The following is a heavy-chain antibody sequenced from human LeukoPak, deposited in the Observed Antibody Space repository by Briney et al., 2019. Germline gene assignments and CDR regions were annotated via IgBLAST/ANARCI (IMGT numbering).Heavy chain of an antibody. CDR2: MNPNSGGT. CDR3: ARHLGGSSDAFDI. J-gene: IGHJ3*02. V-gene: IGHV1-2*02. Sequence: ASVKVSCKASGYTFTGYYMHWVRQAPGQGPEWMGWMNPNSGGTNYAQKLQGRVTMTRDTSISTAYMELSSLTSDDTAVYYCARHLGGSSDAFDIWGQGTMVTVSS. CDR1: GYTFTGYY. D-gene: IGHD6-6*01.